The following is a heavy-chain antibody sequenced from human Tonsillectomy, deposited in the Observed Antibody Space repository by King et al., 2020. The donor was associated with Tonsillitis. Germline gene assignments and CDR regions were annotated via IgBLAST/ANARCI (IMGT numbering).Heavy chain of an antibody. CDR2: IRYDGSDK. D-gene: IGHD5-24*01. CDR1: GFTFTTYG. V-gene: IGHV3-30*02. Sequence: VQLVESGGGVVQPGGSLRLSCEASGFTFTTYGIHWVRQAPGKGLEWVTFIRYDGSDKYYADSVKGRITLSKDNSRNTVWRQTNSLRVEDTAVYYCGKARLVEMATGMDFWGQGTLVTVSS. J-gene: IGHJ4*02. CDR3: GKARLVEMATGMDF.